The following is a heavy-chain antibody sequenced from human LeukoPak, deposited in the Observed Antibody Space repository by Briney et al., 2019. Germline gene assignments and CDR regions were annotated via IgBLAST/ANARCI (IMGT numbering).Heavy chain of an antibody. J-gene: IGHJ4*02. CDR2: IYYSGGT. Sequence: SETLSLTCSVSGGSLSNYYWNWIRQPPGKGLEWIGQIYYSGGTKYNPSLKSRVTISVDTSKNQFSLKLSSVTAADTAVYYCARGLDGSGSYYKDDYWGQGTLVTVSS. V-gene: IGHV4-59*12. CDR1: GGSLSNYY. D-gene: IGHD3-10*01. CDR3: ARGLDGSGSYYKDDY.